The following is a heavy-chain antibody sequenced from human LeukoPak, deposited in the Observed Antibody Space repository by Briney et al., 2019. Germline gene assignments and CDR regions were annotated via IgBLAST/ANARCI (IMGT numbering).Heavy chain of an antibody. CDR2: INSDGSST. V-gene: IGHV3-74*01. J-gene: IGHJ4*02. CDR3: ARGHYGSGSYVFDN. D-gene: IGHD3-10*01. Sequence: QSGGSLRLSCAASGFTFSNYWMHWVRHAPGKGLVWVSRINSDGSSTTYADFEKGRLTISRDNAKDTLYLQMNSLRAEDTAVYYCARGHYGSGSYVFDNWGQGTLVTVSS. CDR1: GFTFSNYW.